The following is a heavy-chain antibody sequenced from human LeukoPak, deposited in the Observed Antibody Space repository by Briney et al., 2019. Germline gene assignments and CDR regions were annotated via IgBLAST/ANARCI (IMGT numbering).Heavy chain of an antibody. V-gene: IGHV4-34*01. CDR2: INHSGST. CDR1: GGSFSGYY. CDR3: ARATYYMDV. J-gene: IGHJ6*03. Sequence: SETLSLTCAVYGGSFSGYYWSWIRQPPGKGLEWIGEINHSGSTNYNPSLKSRVTISVDKSKNQFSLKLSSVTAADTAVYYCARATYYMDVWGKGTTVTISS.